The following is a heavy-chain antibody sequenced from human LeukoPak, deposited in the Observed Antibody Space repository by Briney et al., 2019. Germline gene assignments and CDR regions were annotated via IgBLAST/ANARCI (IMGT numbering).Heavy chain of an antibody. CDR1: GYIFTTHY. V-gene: IGHV1-46*01. D-gene: IGHD3-10*01. Sequence: ASVKVSCKASGYIFTTHYMHWVRQAPGQGLEWMGVIQPSGGRTWYAQKFQGRVTMTRDMSTSTAYMELSRLRSDDTAVYYCARLRPVWFGELFEDYWGQGTLVTVSS. J-gene: IGHJ4*02. CDR3: ARLRPVWFGELFEDY. CDR2: IQPSGGRT.